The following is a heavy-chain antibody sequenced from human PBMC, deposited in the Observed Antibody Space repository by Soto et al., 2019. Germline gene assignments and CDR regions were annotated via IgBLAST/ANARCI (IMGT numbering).Heavy chain of an antibody. CDR3: AREQEDYYGSGSYYNPPDY. Sequence: EVQLVESGGGLVQPGGSLRLSCAASGFTFSSYEMNWVRQAPGKGLEWVSYISSSGSTIYYADSVKGRFTISRDNAKNSLYLQMNSLRAEDTAVYYCAREQEDYYGSGSYYNPPDYWGQGTLVTVSS. J-gene: IGHJ4*02. V-gene: IGHV3-48*03. CDR1: GFTFSSYE. D-gene: IGHD3-10*01. CDR2: ISSSGSTI.